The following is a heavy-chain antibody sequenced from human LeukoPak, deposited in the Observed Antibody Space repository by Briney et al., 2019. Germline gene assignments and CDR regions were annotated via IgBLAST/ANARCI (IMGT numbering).Heavy chain of an antibody. CDR3: ATHSSSSYP. D-gene: IGHD6-13*01. V-gene: IGHV3-21*01. J-gene: IGHJ5*02. CDR1: GFTFRNYW. CDR2: ISSSSSYI. Sequence: GGSLRLSCAASGFTFRNYWMHWVRQAPGKGLEWVSSISSSSSYIYYADSVRGRFTISRDNAMNSLYLQMKSLRAEDTAVYYCATHSSSSYPWGQGTLVAVSS.